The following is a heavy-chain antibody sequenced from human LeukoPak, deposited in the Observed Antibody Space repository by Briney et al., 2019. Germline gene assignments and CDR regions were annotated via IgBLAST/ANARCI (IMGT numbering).Heavy chain of an antibody. CDR3: ARDVVDSSGYYYEYLDY. D-gene: IGHD3-22*01. CDR1: GGSFSAYH. CDR2: VNHSGST. Sequence: SETLSLTCAVYGGSFSAYHWSWIRQPPGKGLEWIGGVNHSGSTTYVPSFKSRVTLSVDTSKNQISLKLTSVTAADTAVYYCARDVVDSSGYYYEYLDYWGQGTLVTVSS. V-gene: IGHV4-34*01. J-gene: IGHJ4*02.